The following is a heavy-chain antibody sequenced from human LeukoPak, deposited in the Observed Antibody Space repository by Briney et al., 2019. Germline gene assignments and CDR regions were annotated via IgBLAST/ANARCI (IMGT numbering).Heavy chain of an antibody. CDR1: GYTFTSYY. CDR3: ARASEGSGGETYYYYGMDV. Sequence: GASVKVSCKASGYTFTSYYMHWVRQAPGQGLEWMGIINPSGGSTSYAQKFQGRVTMTRDTSTSTVYMELSSLRSEDTAVYYCARASEGSGGETYYYYGMDVWGQGTTVTVSS. D-gene: IGHD6-19*01. CDR2: INPSGGST. J-gene: IGHJ6*02. V-gene: IGHV1-46*01.